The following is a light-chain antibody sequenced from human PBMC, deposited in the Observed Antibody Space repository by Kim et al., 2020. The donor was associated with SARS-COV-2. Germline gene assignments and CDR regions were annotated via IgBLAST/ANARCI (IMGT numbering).Light chain of an antibody. CDR3: QQYDILPRT. CDR2: GAS. J-gene: IGKJ1*01. CDR1: QSVSANY. Sequence: SPGERATLSCRATQSVSANYLAWYQHKRGQAPRLLIYGASTRATGISDRFTGSGSGTDFTLTISRLEPEDFAVYYCQQYDILPRTFGQGTKVDIK. V-gene: IGKV3-20*01.